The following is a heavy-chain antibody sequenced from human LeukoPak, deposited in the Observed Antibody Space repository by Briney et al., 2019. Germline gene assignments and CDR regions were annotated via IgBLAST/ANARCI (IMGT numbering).Heavy chain of an antibody. CDR1: GFTFSTYS. D-gene: IGHD6-13*01. CDR3: ARLGMIQAYSTEDY. CDR2: IDSSGNYI. J-gene: IGHJ4*02. Sequence: GGSLRLSCAASGFTFSTYSMNWVRQAPGRGLEWVSAIDSSGNYIYYEDSVKGRFTISRDNAKNSLYLQMNSLRAEDTAVYYCARLGMIQAYSTEDYWGQGTLVTVSS. V-gene: IGHV3-21*01.